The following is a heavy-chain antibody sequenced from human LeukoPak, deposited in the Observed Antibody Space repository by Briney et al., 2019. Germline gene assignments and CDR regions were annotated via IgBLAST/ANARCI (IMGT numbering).Heavy chain of an antibody. CDR3: ARGPTRYYFDY. CDR1: GGSISSSSYY. CDR2: IYYSGST. V-gene: IGHV4-39*07. Sequence: SETLSLTCTVSGGSISSSSYYWGWIRQPPGKGLEWIGSIYYSGSTYYTPSLKSRVTISVDTSKNQFSLKLSSVTAADTAVYYCARGPTRYYFDYWGQGTLVTVSS. J-gene: IGHJ4*02.